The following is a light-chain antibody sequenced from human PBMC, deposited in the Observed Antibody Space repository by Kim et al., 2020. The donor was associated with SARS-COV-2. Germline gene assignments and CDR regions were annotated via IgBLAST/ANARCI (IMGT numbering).Light chain of an antibody. CDR2: YDN. CDR3: QVWDRISDHWV. Sequence: SYELTQPPSVSVAPGKTARITCGGNNIGSRSVYWYQHRPGQAPILVIYYDNDRPSGIPDRFSGSNSGNTATLTISTVEAGDEADYYCQVWDRISDHWVFGGGTQLTVL. CDR1: NIGSRS. V-gene: IGLV3-21*04. J-gene: IGLJ3*02.